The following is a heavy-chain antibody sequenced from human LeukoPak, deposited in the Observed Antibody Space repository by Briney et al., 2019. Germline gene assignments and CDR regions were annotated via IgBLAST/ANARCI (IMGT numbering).Heavy chain of an antibody. D-gene: IGHD3-3*01. Sequence: GGSLRLSCAASGFTFRSYGMLWVRQAPGKGLEWVAVIWFDGSNKYYADSVKGRFTISRDNSKNTLYLQMNSLRAEDTAFYYCAKAELGVDTFFDYWGQGTLVTVSS. CDR1: GFTFRSYG. V-gene: IGHV3-33*06. CDR3: AKAELGVDTFFDY. CDR2: IWFDGSNK. J-gene: IGHJ4*02.